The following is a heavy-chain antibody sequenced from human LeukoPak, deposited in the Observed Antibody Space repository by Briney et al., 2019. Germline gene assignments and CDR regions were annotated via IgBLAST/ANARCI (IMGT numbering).Heavy chain of an antibody. CDR1: GGSISSYY. J-gene: IGHJ6*03. V-gene: IGHV4-59*08. Sequence: SETPSLTCTVSGGSISSYYWSWIRQPPGKGLEWIGYIYYSGSTNYNPSLKSRVTISVDTSKNQFSLKLSSVTAADTAVYYCARLKGLLDFWSGTPPYMGVCGKGTTVTVSS. CDR2: IYYSGST. CDR3: ARLKGLLDFWSGTPPYMGV. D-gene: IGHD3-3*01.